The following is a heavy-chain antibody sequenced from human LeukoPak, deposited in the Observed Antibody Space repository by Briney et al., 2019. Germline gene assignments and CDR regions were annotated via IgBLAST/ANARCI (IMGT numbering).Heavy chain of an antibody. Sequence: GGSLRLSCAASGFTFSSYAMSWVRQAPVKGLEWVSAISGSGGSTYYADSVKGRFTISRDNSKNTLYLQMNSLRAEDTAVYYCAKLRDGYNLISAFDIWGQGTMVTVSS. V-gene: IGHV3-23*01. CDR3: AKLRDGYNLISAFDI. CDR2: ISGSGGST. D-gene: IGHD5-24*01. CDR1: GFTFSSYA. J-gene: IGHJ3*02.